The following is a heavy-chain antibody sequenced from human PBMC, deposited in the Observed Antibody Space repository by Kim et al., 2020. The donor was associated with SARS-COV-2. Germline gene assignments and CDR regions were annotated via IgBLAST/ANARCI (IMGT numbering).Heavy chain of an antibody. Sequence: SETLSLTCTVSGGSISSSSYYWGWIRQPPGKGLEWIGSIYYSGSTYYNPSLKSRVTISVDTSKNQFSLKLSSVTAADTAVYYCARVLRGDRITIFGVVTRSRYYFDYWGQGTLVTVSS. D-gene: IGHD3-3*01. V-gene: IGHV4-39*07. CDR2: IYYSGST. CDR1: GGSISSSSYY. J-gene: IGHJ4*02. CDR3: ARVLRGDRITIFGVVTRSRYYFDY.